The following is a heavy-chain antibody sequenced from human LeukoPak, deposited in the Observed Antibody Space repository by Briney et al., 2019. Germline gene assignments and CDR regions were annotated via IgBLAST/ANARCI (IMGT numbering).Heavy chain of an antibody. D-gene: IGHD2-2*01. CDR3: ARGYCSSTSCFWAKRFDP. J-gene: IGHJ5*02. Sequence: VQVSCKASAGTSSSYTISWVRQAPRQGLEWMGRIIPILGIANYAQKFQGRVTITADKSTSTAYMELSSLRSEDTAVYYCARGYCSSTSCFWAKRFDPWGQGTLVTVSS. CDR2: IIPILGIA. CDR1: AGTSSSYT. V-gene: IGHV1-69*02.